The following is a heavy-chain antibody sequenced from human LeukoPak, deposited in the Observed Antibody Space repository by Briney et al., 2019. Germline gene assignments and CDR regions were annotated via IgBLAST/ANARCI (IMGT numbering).Heavy chain of an antibody. CDR1: GYTFTSYD. CDR3: ARESWIQLCYYMDV. D-gene: IGHD5-18*01. Sequence: ASVKVSCKASGYTFTSYDINWVRQATGQGLEWMGWMNPNSGNTGYAQKFQGRVTMTRNTSISTAYMELSSLRSEDTAVYYCARESWIQLCYYMDVWGKGTTVTISS. CDR2: MNPNSGNT. J-gene: IGHJ6*03. V-gene: IGHV1-8*01.